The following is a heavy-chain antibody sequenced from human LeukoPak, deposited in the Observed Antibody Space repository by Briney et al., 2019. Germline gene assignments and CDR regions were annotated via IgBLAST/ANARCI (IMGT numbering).Heavy chain of an antibody. V-gene: IGHV1-46*01. CDR3: ARGRGYNYYFDY. CDR2: IYPSGGGT. CDR1: GYTFTSYY. D-gene: IGHD5-24*01. J-gene: IGHJ4*02. Sequence: GASVKVSCKASGYTFTSYYMHWVRQAPGQGLEWMGIIYPSGGGTSYAQKFQGRATMTRDTSTSTVYMELSSLRSEDTAVYYCARGRGYNYYFDYWGQGTLVTVSS.